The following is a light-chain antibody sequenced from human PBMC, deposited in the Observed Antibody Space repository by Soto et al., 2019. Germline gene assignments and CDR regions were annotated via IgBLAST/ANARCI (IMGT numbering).Light chain of an antibody. CDR2: SAS. CDR1: QSIAGY. J-gene: IGKJ5*01. V-gene: IGKV1-39*01. Sequence: DIQMTQSPSSLSASVGDRVTITCRSSQSIAGYLSWYQQRPGKAPKCLIYSASSLQRGVPSRFSGSGSGTDFSLTINGLQPADFATYFCQQSVSVPITFGQGTRLEIK. CDR3: QQSVSVPIT.